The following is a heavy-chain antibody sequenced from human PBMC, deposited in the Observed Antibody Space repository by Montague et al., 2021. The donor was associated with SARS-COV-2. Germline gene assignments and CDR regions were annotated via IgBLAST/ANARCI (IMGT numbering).Heavy chain of an antibody. CDR3: ARDLKPPGDILTGYLPYYYYMDV. Sequence: CAISRDSVSSNSAAWNWIRQSPSRGLEWLGRTYYRSKWYNDYAVSVKSRITINPDTSKNQFSLLLNSVTPEDTTVYYCARDLKPPGDILTGYLPYYYYMDVWGKGTTVTVSS. J-gene: IGHJ6*03. V-gene: IGHV6-1*01. CDR2: TYYRSKWYN. D-gene: IGHD3-9*01. CDR1: RDSVSSNSAA.